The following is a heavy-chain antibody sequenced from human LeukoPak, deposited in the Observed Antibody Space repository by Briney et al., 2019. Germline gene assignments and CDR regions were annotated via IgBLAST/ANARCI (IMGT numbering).Heavy chain of an antibody. D-gene: IGHD5-18*01. CDR3: AKAGGGRGYSYGR. V-gene: IGHV3-30*02. J-gene: IGHJ4*02. CDR2: IRYDGSNK. Sequence: GGSLRLSCAASGFTFSSYEMNWVRQAPGKGLEWVAFIRYDGSNKYYADSVKGRFTISRDNSKNTLYLQMNSLRAEDTAVYYCAKAGGGRGYSYGRWGQGTLVTVSS. CDR1: GFTFSSYE.